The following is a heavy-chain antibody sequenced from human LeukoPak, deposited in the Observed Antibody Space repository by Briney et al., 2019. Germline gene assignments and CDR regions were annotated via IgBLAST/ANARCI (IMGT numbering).Heavy chain of an antibody. D-gene: IGHD1-1*01. V-gene: IGHV3-30*04. J-gene: IGHJ5*02. CDR3: ATSNDVKTAPYDL. CDR1: GFTFSSYA. CDR2: ISYDGSNK. Sequence: GGSLRLSCAASGFTFSSYAMHWVRQAPGKGLEWVAVISYDGSNKYYADSLKSRFTISRDNSKNTLYLQMNSLRAEDTAVYYCATSNDVKTAPYDLWGQGTLVTVSS.